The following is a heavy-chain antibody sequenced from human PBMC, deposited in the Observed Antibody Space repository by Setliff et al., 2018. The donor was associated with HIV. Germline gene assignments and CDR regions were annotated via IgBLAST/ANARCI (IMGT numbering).Heavy chain of an antibody. Sequence: PSETLSLTCTVSGGSISTSNWWGWIRQTPGKGLEWIGYIFSSGSTKYNPSLQSRVTMSIDTSKNQFSLKLSSVTAADTAVYYCARFGWFDPWGQGTLVTVSS. CDR1: GGSISTSNW. V-gene: IGHV4-28*01. D-gene: IGHD3-10*01. J-gene: IGHJ5*02. CDR3: ARFGWFDP. CDR2: IFSSGST.